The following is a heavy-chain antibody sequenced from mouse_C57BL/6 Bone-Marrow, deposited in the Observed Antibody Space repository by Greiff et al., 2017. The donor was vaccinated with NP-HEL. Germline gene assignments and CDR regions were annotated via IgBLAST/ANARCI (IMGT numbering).Heavy chain of an antibody. J-gene: IGHJ2*01. Sequence: EVQLVESGPELVKPGASVKISCKASGYSFTGYYMHWVKQSSEKSLEWIGEINPSTGGTSYNQKFKGKATLTVDKSSSTAYMQLKSLTSEDSAVYYCARGGTTVVAPYYFDYWGQGTTLTVSS. CDR1: GYSFTGYY. CDR2: INPSTGGT. D-gene: IGHD1-1*01. CDR3: ARGGTTVVAPYYFDY. V-gene: IGHV1-43*01.